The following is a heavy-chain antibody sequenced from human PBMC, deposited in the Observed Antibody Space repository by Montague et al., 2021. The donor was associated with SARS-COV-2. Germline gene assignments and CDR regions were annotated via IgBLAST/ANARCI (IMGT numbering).Heavy chain of an antibody. V-gene: IGHV4-4*02. Sequence: SETLSLTCVVSDVSLSSSTWWGWVRQSPGKGLEWVGETYLSGFTQYNPSVKSRVTISLDDSRSQFSLRPTSVTAADTAVYFCARGGLGNRGFDYWGQGALVTVSS. D-gene: IGHD3/OR15-3a*01. CDR2: TYLSGFT. J-gene: IGHJ4*02. CDR1: DVSLSSSTW. CDR3: ARGGLGNRGFDY.